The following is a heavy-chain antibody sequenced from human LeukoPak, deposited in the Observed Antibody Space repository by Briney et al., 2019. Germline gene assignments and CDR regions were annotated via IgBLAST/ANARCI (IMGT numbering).Heavy chain of an antibody. V-gene: IGHV3-7*01. CDR1: GFTFSSYG. D-gene: IGHD3-3*01. Sequence: PGGSLRLSCAAGGFTFSSYGMSWVRQAPGKGLEWVANIKQVGGEKCYVDSVKGRFTISRDNAMDSLYLLMNSLRAEDTAVYYCATLPGSGGNSWGQGTLVSVSS. J-gene: IGHJ4*02. CDR3: ATLPGSGGNS. CDR2: IKQVGGEK.